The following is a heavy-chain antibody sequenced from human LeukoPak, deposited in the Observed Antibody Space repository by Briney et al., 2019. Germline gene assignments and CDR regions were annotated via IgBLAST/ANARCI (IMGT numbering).Heavy chain of an antibody. CDR3: ARDGYNTLFDY. Sequence: PGGSLRLSCAASGFTFSSYWMHWVRQAPGKGLVWVSRISPDGNSALYADSVKGRFTISRDNAKNSLYLQMNSLRAEDTAVYYCARDGYNTLFDYWGQGTLVTVSS. J-gene: IGHJ4*02. V-gene: IGHV3-74*01. CDR2: ISPDGNSA. CDR1: GFTFSSYW. D-gene: IGHD5-24*01.